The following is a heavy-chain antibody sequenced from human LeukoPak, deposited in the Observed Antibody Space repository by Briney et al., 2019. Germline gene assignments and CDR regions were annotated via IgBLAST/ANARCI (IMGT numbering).Heavy chain of an antibody. CDR2: MSSSGDTI. CDR1: GFSFSDYY. V-gene: IGHV3-11*01. D-gene: IGHD4-17*01. J-gene: IGHJ4*02. Sequence: PGGSLRLSRAPAGFSFSDYYMSCTRQPRGEGLEWVSYMSSSGDTIYYADSVKGRFTISRDNAKNSLYLQMNNLRAEDTAVYYCARANFYGEDYWGQGTLVTASS. CDR3: ARANFYGEDY.